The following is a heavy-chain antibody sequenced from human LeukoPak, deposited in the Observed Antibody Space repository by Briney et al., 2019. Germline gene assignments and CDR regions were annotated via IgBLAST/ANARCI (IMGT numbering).Heavy chain of an antibody. V-gene: IGHV3-23*01. Sequence: GGSLRLSCAASGFTFDDYGMSWVRQAPGKGLEWVSAISGSGGSAYYADSVKGRFTISRDNSKNTLYLQMNSLRAEDTAVYYCAKESAVYDSSGYYYVGVGYYFDYWGQGTLVTVSS. CDR2: ISGSGGSA. D-gene: IGHD3-22*01. J-gene: IGHJ4*02. CDR3: AKESAVYDSSGYYYVGVGYYFDY. CDR1: GFTFDDYG.